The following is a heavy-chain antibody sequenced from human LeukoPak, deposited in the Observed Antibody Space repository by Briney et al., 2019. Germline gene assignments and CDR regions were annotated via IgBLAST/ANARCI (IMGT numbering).Heavy chain of an antibody. CDR3: ARHPYSSNAFDS. V-gene: IGHV4-59*08. Sequence: SETLSLTCTVSGGSISDYYWSWIRRPPGKGLEWIGYVYSTGSTNYNPSLKSRVTMSVDTPKNQFSLRLRFVTAADTAVYYCARHPYSSNAFDSWGQGTLVTVSS. D-gene: IGHD6-13*01. CDR2: VYSTGST. CDR1: GGSISDYY. J-gene: IGHJ4*02.